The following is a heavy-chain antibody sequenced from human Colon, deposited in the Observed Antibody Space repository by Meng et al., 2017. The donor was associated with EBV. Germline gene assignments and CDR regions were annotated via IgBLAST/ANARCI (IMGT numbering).Heavy chain of an antibody. Sequence: QLRLQAPDSGLVQPSQSLSLTCAVSGDSISSGDYSWSWIRQPPGQGLEWIGYIYHGGTTYNTSLKSRVTISVDNSKNQFSLRLTSVTAADTAVYYCARGPYCGGDCYWFDPWGQGTLVTVSS. J-gene: IGHJ5*02. D-gene: IGHD2-21*02. V-gene: IGHV4-30-2*01. CDR3: ARGPYCGGDCYWFDP. CDR2: IYHGGTT. CDR1: GDSISSGDYS.